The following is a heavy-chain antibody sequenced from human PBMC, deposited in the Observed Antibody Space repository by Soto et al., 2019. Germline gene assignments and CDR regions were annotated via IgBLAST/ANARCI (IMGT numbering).Heavy chain of an antibody. CDR1: GFIFSDYT. CDR2: ISSSGDAI. D-gene: IGHD6-13*01. CDR3: ARAHGGSGWFVGVYYFFGMDV. V-gene: IGHV3-48*02. Sequence: EVQLVESGGDLVQPGGSLRLSCAASGFIFSDYTMTWVRQAPGRGLEFVSHISSSGDAIFYAESVKGRFTVSRDNAKNSVYRQKNSRRDDEAAVYFSARAHGGSGWFVGVYYFFGMDVWGKATAVTVSS. J-gene: IGHJ6*04.